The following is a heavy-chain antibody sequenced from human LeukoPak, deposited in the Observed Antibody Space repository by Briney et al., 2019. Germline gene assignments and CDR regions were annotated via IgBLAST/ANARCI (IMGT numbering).Heavy chain of an antibody. Sequence: GASVKVSCKASGYTFTSYAMHWVRQAPGQRLEWMGWINAGNGNTKYSQKFQGRVTITRDTSASTAYMELSSLRSEDTAVYYCARESEGGYSYGGGGYGGQGTLVTVSS. CDR1: GYTFTSYA. J-gene: IGHJ4*02. V-gene: IGHV1-3*01. D-gene: IGHD5-18*01. CDR3: ARESEGGYSYGGGGY. CDR2: INAGNGNT.